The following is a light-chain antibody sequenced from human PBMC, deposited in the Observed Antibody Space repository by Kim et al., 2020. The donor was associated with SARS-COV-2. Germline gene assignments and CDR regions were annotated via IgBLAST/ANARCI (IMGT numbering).Light chain of an antibody. CDR2: STN. Sequence: GGTVTLTCGLSSGSVSTSYHPSWYQQTPGQAPRTLIYSTNTRSSGVPDRFSGSILGNKAALTITGAQADDESDYHCVLYMGSGISVFGGGTQLTVL. CDR1: SGSVSTSYH. CDR3: VLYMGSGISV. V-gene: IGLV8-61*01. J-gene: IGLJ3*02.